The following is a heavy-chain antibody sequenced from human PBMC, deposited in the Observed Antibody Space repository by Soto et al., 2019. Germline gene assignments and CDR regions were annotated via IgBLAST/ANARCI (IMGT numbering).Heavy chain of an antibody. V-gene: IGHV3-23*01. D-gene: IGHD3-10*01. CDR2: ISVSGTYT. CDR3: AKTAGITMVRGVLDS. Sequence: EVLLLESGGGLVQPGGSLKLSCAASVFTFVSYAMTWVRQAPGKGLEWVSTISVSGTYTYYADSVEGRFTISRDNSKNTLYLQMNGLRAEDTAVYYCAKTAGITMVRGVLDSWGQGTLVTVSS. CDR1: VFTFVSYA. J-gene: IGHJ4*02.